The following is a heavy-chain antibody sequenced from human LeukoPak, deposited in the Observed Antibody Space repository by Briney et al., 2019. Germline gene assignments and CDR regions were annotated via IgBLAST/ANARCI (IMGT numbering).Heavy chain of an antibody. CDR1: GDSVSSNSAA. CDR2: TYYRSKWYN. J-gene: IGHJ3*02. D-gene: IGHD3-22*01. Sequence: SQTLSLTCAISGDSVSSNSAAWNWIRQSPSRGLEWLGRTYYRSKWYNDYAVSVKSRITINPDTSKNQFSLQLNSVTPEDTAVYYCARELDYYDSSGYPRADAFDIWGQGTMVTVSS. V-gene: IGHV6-1*01. CDR3: ARELDYYDSSGYPRADAFDI.